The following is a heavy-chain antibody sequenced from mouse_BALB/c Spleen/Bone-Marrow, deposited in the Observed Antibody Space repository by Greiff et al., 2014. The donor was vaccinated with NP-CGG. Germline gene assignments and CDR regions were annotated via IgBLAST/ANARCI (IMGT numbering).Heavy chain of an antibody. V-gene: IGHV1-80*01. J-gene: IGHJ2*01. CDR1: GYAFSSYW. CDR3: AREEGSYDGYSDY. Sequence: VKLMESGAELVRPGSSVKISCKASGYAFSSYWMNWVKQRPGQGLEWIGQIYPRDGDTNYNGKFKGKATLTADKSSSTAYMQLSSLTSEDSAVYFCAREEGSYDGYSDYWGQGTTLTVSS. CDR2: IYPRDGDT. D-gene: IGHD2-3*01.